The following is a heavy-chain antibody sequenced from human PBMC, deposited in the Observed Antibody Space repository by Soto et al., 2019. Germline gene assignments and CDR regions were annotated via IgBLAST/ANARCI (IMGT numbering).Heavy chain of an antibody. Sequence: GGSLRLSCAASGFTFSSYAMSWVRQAPGKGLEWVSAISGSGGSTYYADSVKGRFTISRDNSKNTLYLQMNSLRAEDTAVYYCAKDSDPYCTNGVCYRYPRLLDYWGQGTLVTVSS. CDR3: AKDSDPYCTNGVCYRYPRLLDY. V-gene: IGHV3-23*01. CDR1: GFTFSSYA. J-gene: IGHJ4*02. CDR2: ISGSGGST. D-gene: IGHD2-8*01.